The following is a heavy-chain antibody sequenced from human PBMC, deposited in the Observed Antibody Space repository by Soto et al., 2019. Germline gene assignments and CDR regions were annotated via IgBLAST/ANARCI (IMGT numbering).Heavy chain of an antibody. CDR1: GGSISGYY. J-gene: IGHJ4*02. Sequence: PSETLSLTCTVSGGSISGYYWSWIRQPPGKGLEWIAYIHSSGSTNYNPSLQSRVTIAVDTSKNQFSLRLRSVSATDSAVYYCAKHGSYGSGRFDYWGQGTLVTVSS. CDR2: IHSSGST. D-gene: IGHD3-10*01. V-gene: IGHV4-59*08. CDR3: AKHGSYGSGRFDY.